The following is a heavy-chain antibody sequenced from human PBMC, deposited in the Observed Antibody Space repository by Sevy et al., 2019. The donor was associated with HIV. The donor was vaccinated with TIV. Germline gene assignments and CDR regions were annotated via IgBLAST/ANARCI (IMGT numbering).Heavy chain of an antibody. CDR1: GFGFDDYT. V-gene: IGHV3-20*04. CDR2: ITWNGDNI. CDR3: ARDRRGYFHKSGYLISDAFDV. D-gene: IGHD5-12*01. J-gene: IGHJ3*01. Sequence: GGSLRLSCAASGFGFDDYTMNWVRQAPGKGLEWVSGITWNGDNIVYAESVKGRFTVSRENDKTSLFLQMDSLRAEDTAVYYCARDRRGYFHKSGYLISDAFDVWGQGTLVTVSS.